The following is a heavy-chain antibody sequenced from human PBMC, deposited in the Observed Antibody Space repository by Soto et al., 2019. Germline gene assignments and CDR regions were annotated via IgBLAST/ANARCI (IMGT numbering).Heavy chain of an antibody. Sequence: GGSLRLSCLSSQFTFTRDWRVCLRQSPVKGVEWVATIKQDGTEKYYWDSVKGIFTISRENAKSSLYLQMDSLRAEDTAIYYCTRAFEQTWLQFKQFDYWGPGTTVNVS. CDR3: TRAFEQTWLQFKQFDY. D-gene: IGHD4-4*01. CDR2: IKQDGTEK. V-gene: IGHV3-7*01. CDR1: QFTFTRDW. J-gene: IGHJ4*02.